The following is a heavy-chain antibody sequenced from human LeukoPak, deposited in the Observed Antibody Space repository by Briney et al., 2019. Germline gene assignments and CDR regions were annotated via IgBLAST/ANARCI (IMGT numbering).Heavy chain of an antibody. V-gene: IGHV4-39*07. CDR2: IYHSGST. CDR3: ARAYSSSWYFNWFDP. Sequence: SETLSLTCTVSGGSISITRYYWGWIRQPPGKGLEWIGEIYHSGSTYYTPSLKSRVTISIDTSKNQFSLKPSSVTAADTAVYCCARAYSSSWYFNWFDPWGQGTLVTVSS. CDR1: GGSISITRYY. D-gene: IGHD6-13*01. J-gene: IGHJ5*02.